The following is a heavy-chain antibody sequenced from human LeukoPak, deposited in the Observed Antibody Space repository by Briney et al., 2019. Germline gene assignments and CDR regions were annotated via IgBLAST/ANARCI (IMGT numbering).Heavy chain of an antibody. J-gene: IGHJ6*03. D-gene: IGHD6-19*01. Sequence: GASVKVSCKASGYTFTSYDINWVRQATGQGLEWMGWMNPNSGNTGYAQKFQGRVTMTRNTSISTAYMELSSLRSEDTAVYYCARFPSSGWPYYYYYYMDVWGKGTTVTISS. CDR1: GYTFTSYD. V-gene: IGHV1-8*01. CDR2: MNPNSGNT. CDR3: ARFPSSGWPYYYYYYMDV.